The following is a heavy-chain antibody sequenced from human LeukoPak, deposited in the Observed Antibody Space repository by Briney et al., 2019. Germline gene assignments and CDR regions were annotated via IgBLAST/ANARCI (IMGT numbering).Heavy chain of an antibody. D-gene: IGHD2-8*01. J-gene: IGHJ4*02. CDR3: AKGPLGVLMVYATHFDY. CDR2: ISSSSSYI. Sequence: GGSLRLSCAASGFTFSSYSMNWVRQAPGKGLEWVSSISSSSSYIYYADSVKGRFTISRDNAKNSLYLQMNSLRAEDTAVYYCAKGPLGVLMVYATHFDYWGQGTLVTVSS. V-gene: IGHV3-21*01. CDR1: GFTFSSYS.